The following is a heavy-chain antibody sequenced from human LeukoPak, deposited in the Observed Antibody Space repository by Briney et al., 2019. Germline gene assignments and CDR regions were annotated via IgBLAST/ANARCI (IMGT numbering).Heavy chain of an antibody. CDR1: GFTFDDYA. CDR2: ISGNGGST. CDR3: AKWSPFGGNPGY. D-gene: IGHD4-23*01. V-gene: IGHV3-23*01. J-gene: IGHJ4*02. Sequence: GGSLRLSCAASGFTFDDYAMHWVRQAPGKGLEWVSLISGNGGSTYYADSVKGRFTISRDNSKNTLYLHMNSLRAEDTAVYYCAKWSPFGGNPGYWGQGTLVTVSS.